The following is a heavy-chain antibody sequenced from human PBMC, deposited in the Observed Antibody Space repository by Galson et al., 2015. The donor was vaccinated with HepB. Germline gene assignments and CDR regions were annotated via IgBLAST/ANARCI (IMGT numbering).Heavy chain of an antibody. V-gene: IGHV3-11*05. CDR3: ARDVLWFGESLSSSHFDY. D-gene: IGHD3-10*01. CDR2: ISMSSNTT. J-gene: IGHJ4*02. Sequence: SLRLSCAGSGFTFSDYYMSWIRPAPGKGLEWVSYISMSSNTTNYADSVTGRFTISRDNAKNSLYLQMNSLRAEDTAVYYCARDVLWFGESLSSSHFDYWGQGTLVTVSS. CDR1: GFTFSDYY.